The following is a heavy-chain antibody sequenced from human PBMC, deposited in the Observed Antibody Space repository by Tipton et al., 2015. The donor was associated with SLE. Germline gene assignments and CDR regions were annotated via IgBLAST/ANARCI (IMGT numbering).Heavy chain of an antibody. J-gene: IGHJ2*01. CDR3: ARLYVIASYWYFDL. CDR2: IYYSGST. CDR1: GGSISSSSYY. Sequence: TLSLTCTVSGGSISSSSYYWGWIRQPPGKGLEWIGSIYYSGSTYYNPSLKSRVTISVDTSKNQFSLKLSSVTAANTAVYYCARLYVIASYWYFDLWGRGTLVTVSS. V-gene: IGHV4-39*01. D-gene: IGHD2-21*01.